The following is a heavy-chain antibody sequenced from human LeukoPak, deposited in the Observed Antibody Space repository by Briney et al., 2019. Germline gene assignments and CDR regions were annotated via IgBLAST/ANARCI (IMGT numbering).Heavy chain of an antibody. CDR1: GFTFSSYW. CDR2: IKQDGSEK. Sequence: PGGSLRLSCAASGFTFSSYWMSWVRQAPGKGLEWVANIKQDGSEKYYVDSVKGRFTISRDNAKNSLYLQMDSLRAEDTAVYYCARDRTSPSASVRAFDIWGQGTLVTVPS. CDR3: ARDRTSPSASVRAFDI. V-gene: IGHV3-7*01. J-gene: IGHJ3*02. D-gene: IGHD3-10*01.